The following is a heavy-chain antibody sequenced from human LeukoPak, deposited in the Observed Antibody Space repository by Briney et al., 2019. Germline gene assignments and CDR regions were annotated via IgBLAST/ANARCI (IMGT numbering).Heavy chain of an antibody. V-gene: IGHV4-4*07. Sequence: SETLSLTCSVSGGSISGYYWSWIRQPAGKGLEWIGRIYTSGSTNYNPSLKSRVTMSVDTSKNQFSLKLSYVTAADTAVYYCARGAPDHYYYYYMDVWGKGTTVTVSS. CDR2: IYTSGST. J-gene: IGHJ6*03. CDR3: ARGAPDHYYYYYMDV. CDR1: GGSISGYY.